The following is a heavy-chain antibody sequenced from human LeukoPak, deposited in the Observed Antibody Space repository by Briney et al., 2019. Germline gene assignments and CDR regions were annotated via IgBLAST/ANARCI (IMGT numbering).Heavy chain of an antibody. J-gene: IGHJ1*01. CDR3: ASSFGEYFQH. CDR1: GGSISSYY. CDR2: IYYSGST. Sequence: SETLSLTGTVSGGSISSYYWSWIRQPPGKGLEWIGYIYYSGSTNYNPSLKSRVTISVDTSKNQFSLKLSSVTAADTAVYYCASSFGEYFQHWGQGTLVTVSS. D-gene: IGHD3-10*01. V-gene: IGHV4-59*01.